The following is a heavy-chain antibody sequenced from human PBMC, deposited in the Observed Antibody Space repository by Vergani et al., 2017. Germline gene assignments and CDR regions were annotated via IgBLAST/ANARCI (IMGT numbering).Heavy chain of an antibody. J-gene: IGHJ6*02. CDR3: ARAKKSYDSSGYYYTHYYYYGMDV. CDR2: ISSSGSTI. Sequence: QVQLVESGGGLVKPGGSLRLSCAASGFTFSDYYMSWIRQAPGKGLEWVSYISSSGSTIYYADSVKGRFTISRDNAKNSLYLQMNSLRDEDTAVYYCARAKKSYDSSGYYYTHYYYYGMDVWGQGTTVTVSS. D-gene: IGHD3-22*01. V-gene: IGHV3-11*04. CDR1: GFTFSDYY.